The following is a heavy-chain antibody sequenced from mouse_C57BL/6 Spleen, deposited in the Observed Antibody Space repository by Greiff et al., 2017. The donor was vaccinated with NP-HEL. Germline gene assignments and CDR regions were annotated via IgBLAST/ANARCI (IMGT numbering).Heavy chain of an antibody. D-gene: IGHD1-1*01. Sequence: EVQGVESGGGLVKPGGSLKLSCAASGFTFSSYAMSWVRQTPEKRLEWVATISDGGSYTYYPDNVQGRFTISRDNAKNNLYLQMSHLKSEDTAMYYCARERITTVVATSYYFDYWGQGTTLTVSS. J-gene: IGHJ2*01. CDR2: ISDGGSYT. CDR3: ARERITTVVATSYYFDY. CDR1: GFTFSSYA. V-gene: IGHV5-4*01.